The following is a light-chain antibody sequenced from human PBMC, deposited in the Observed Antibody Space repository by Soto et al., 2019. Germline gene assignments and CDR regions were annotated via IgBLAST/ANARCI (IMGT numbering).Light chain of an antibody. CDR2: EGS. V-gene: IGLV2-23*01. CDR3: CSYAGSSTLV. J-gene: IGLJ2*01. CDR1: SSDVGCYNL. Sequence: QSALTQPASVSGSPGQSITISCTGTSSDVGCYNLVSWYQQDPGKAPKLMIYEGSKRPSGISNRFSGSKSGNTASLTISGLQAEDEADYYCCSYAGSSTLVFGGGTKLTVL.